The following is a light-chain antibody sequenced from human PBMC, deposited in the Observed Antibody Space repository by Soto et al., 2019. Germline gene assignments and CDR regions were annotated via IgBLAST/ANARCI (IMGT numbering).Light chain of an antibody. V-gene: IGLV2-14*01. Sequence: QSALTQPASVSGSPGQSITISCTGSASDVGGYSHVSWYQHHPGKAPKLMIYEVSNRPSGVSHRFSGSKSGNMASLTISGLQAEDEADYYCTSYTTRGTLVFGGGTKVTVL. J-gene: IGLJ2*01. CDR1: ASDVGGYSH. CDR2: EVS. CDR3: TSYTTRGTLV.